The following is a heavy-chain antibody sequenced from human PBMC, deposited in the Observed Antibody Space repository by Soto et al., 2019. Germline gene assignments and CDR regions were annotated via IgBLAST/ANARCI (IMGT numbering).Heavy chain of an antibody. CDR2: IYYSGST. CDR3: ARRTVNIRTFYSGLKTHCFDY. V-gene: IGHV4-39*01. J-gene: IGHJ4*02. D-gene: IGHD6-19*01. Sequence: NPSETLSLTCTVSGGSISSSSYYWGWIRQPPGKGLEWIGSIYYSGSTYYNPSLKSRVAISVDTSKNQFSLKLKSVTAADTAIYYCARRTVNIRTFYSGLKTHCFDYWGQGAPVTVSS. CDR1: GGSISSSSYY.